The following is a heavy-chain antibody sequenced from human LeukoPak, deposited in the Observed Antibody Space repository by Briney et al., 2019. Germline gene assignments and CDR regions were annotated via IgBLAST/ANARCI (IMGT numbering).Heavy chain of an antibody. D-gene: IGHD6-19*01. J-gene: IGHJ4*02. Sequence: SVKVSCKASGGTFSSYAISWVRQAPGQGLEWMGGIIPIFGTANYAQKFQGRVTITADESTSTAYMELSSLRSEDAAVYYCARDLAGYRRGWGALNFDYWGQGTLVTVSS. CDR3: ARDLAGYRRGWGALNFDY. CDR1: GGTFSSYA. CDR2: IIPIFGTA. V-gene: IGHV1-69*13.